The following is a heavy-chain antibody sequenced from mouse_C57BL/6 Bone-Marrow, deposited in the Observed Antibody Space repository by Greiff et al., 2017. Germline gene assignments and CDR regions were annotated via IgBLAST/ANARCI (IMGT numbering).Heavy chain of an antibody. D-gene: IGHD2-3*01. J-gene: IGHJ2*01. CDR3: ARLLLRSWGFDY. V-gene: IGHV1-19*01. CDR1: GYTFTDYY. Sequence: EVQLQQSGPVLVKPGASVKMSCKASGYTFTDYYMNWVKQSHGKSLEWIGVINPYNGGTSYNQKLKGKATLTVDKSSSTAYMELNCLTSEDSAVYYCARLLLRSWGFDYWGQGTTLTVSS. CDR2: INPYNGGT.